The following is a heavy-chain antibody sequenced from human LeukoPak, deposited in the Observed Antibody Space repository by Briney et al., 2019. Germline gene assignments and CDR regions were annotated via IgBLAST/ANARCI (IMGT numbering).Heavy chain of an antibody. J-gene: IGHJ4*02. D-gene: IGHD2-2*01. Sequence: ASVKVSCKASGYTFTSYGISWVRQAPGQGLEWMGWISAYNGNTNYAQKLQGRVTMTTDTSTSTAYMELRSLRSDDTAVYYCARVRVVPAAMPCLVDYWGQGTLVTVSS. CDR3: ARVRVVPAAMPCLVDY. V-gene: IGHV1-18*01. CDR1: GYTFTSYG. CDR2: ISAYNGNT.